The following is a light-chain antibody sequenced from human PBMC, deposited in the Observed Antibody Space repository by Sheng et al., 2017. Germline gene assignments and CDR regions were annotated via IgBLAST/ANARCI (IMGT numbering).Light chain of an antibody. V-gene: IGKV1-5*03. CDR3: QQYNRYSGT. Sequence: DMQMTQSPSTLAASVGDRVTITCRASQNIDKWLAWYQQKPGKAPKLLIYKATTLQSGVPSRFSGSGSGTEFTLTITSLQPDDFATYFCQQYNRYSGTFGKGPKVEI. J-gene: IGKJ1*01. CDR1: QNIDKW. CDR2: KAT.